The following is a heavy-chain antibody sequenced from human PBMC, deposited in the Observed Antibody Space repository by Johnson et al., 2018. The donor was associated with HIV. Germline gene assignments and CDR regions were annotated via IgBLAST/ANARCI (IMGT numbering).Heavy chain of an antibody. CDR3: AGENLPGIAVYGGAFDI. D-gene: IGHD6-19*01. Sequence: VQLVESGGGLVQPGGSLRLSCAASGFTFSTYWMSWVRQAPGKGLEWVANIKQDGSEKYYVESVKGRLTISRDNAKNSLYVQRSSLRAEDTAVYFCAGENLPGIAVYGGAFDIWGQGTMVTVSS. V-gene: IGHV3-7*01. J-gene: IGHJ3*02. CDR1: GFTFSTYW. CDR2: IKQDGSEK.